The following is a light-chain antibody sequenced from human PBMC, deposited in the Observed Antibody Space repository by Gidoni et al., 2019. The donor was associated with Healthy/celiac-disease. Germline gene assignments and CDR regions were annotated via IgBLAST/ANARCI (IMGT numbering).Light chain of an antibody. CDR3: QQYGTSPVT. Sequence: EIVLTQSPGTLSLSPGERATLSCRASQSVSRSYLAWYQQKPGQAPRLLIYVASSRATGIPDRFSGSGSGTDFTLTISRLEPEDFAVYYCQQYGTSPVTFGQXTKVEIK. CDR1: QSVSRSY. V-gene: IGKV3-20*01. CDR2: VAS. J-gene: IGKJ1*01.